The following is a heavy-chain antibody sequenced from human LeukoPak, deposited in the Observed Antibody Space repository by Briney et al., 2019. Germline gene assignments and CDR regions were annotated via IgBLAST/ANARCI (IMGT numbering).Heavy chain of an antibody. J-gene: IGHJ6*02. Sequence: PGGSLRLSCAASGFTFSIYTMNWVRQAPGKGLEWVSSISSSSSYIYYADSVKGRFTISRGNAKNSLYLQMNSLRAEDTAVYYCARETHGRITFGGVIVIVPSMDVWGQGTTVTVSS. V-gene: IGHV3-21*01. CDR2: ISSSSSYI. CDR1: GFTFSIYT. CDR3: ARETHGRITFGGVIVIVPSMDV. D-gene: IGHD3-16*02.